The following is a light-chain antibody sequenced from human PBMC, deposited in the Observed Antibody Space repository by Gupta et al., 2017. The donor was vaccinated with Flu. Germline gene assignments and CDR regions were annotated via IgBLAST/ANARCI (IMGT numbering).Light chain of an antibody. J-gene: IGKJ5*01. V-gene: IGKV3-11*01. CDR3: RLRDTWPPVT. CDR1: QSVSTY. CDR2: DAS. Sequence: DIVLTQSPATLSLSPGERATLSCRASQSVSTYLAWFQHKPGQAPRLLIYDASNRDTGVPARFSGSGYGKDVTLTSTSRVQEEFAGYYCRLRDTWPPVTFGPGTXMEIK.